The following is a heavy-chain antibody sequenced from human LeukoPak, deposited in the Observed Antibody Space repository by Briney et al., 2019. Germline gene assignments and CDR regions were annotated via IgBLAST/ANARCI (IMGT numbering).Heavy chain of an antibody. CDR2: MNPDSGNT. CDR3: AVHLPGDYLDR. CDR1: EDTFNIYD. V-gene: IGHV1-8*01. J-gene: IGHJ4*02. Sequence: ASVKVSCKASEDTFNIYDINWVRQATGQGLEWMGWMNPDSGNTDFAQKFQGRVTMTRNTSLTTAYMELSSLRSEDTAVYYCAVHLPGDYLDRWGQGTLVTVSS.